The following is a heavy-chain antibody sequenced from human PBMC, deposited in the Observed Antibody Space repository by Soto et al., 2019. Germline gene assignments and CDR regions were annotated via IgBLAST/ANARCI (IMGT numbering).Heavy chain of an antibody. Sequence: GESLKISCQTSGYTFTNYWIDWVRHMPGRGLEKMGLIFPRDCDPRYNSSFEGQVSISTDRSIATAYLQWTSRKASDTATYCCARLGSLLQPIDYWGQGTPGTVSS. V-gene: IGHV5-51*01. CDR3: ARLGSLLQPIDY. J-gene: IGHJ4*02. CDR2: IFPRDCDP. CDR1: GYTFTNYW. D-gene: IGHD4-4*01.